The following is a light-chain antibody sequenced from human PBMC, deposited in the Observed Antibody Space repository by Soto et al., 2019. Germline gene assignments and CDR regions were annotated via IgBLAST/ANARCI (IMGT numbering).Light chain of an antibody. Sequence: EIVLTQSPATLSSFPGDRVTLSCRASQAVNTRLAWYQHKPGQAPRLLIYLASNRAAGVPARFSGSGSGTDFTLTISDVEPEDFALYYCQQYSNLPRTFGQGTKVEI. J-gene: IGKJ1*01. V-gene: IGKV3D-11*03. CDR1: QAVNTR. CDR2: LAS. CDR3: QQYSNLPRT.